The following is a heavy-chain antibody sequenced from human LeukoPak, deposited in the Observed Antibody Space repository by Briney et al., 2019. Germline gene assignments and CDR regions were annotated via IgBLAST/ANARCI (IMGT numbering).Heavy chain of an antibody. CDR1: GFTFSDYY. J-gene: IGHJ6*02. CDR3: ARGARRLNYYYYGMDV. CDR2: ISSSGSTI. Sequence: GGSLRLSCAASGFTFSDYYMSWIRQAPGKGLEWVSYISSSGSTIYYADSVKGRFTISRDNAKNSLYLQMNSLRAEDTAVYYCARGARRLNYYYYGMDVWGQGTTVTVSS. V-gene: IGHV3-11*04. D-gene: IGHD2-21*02.